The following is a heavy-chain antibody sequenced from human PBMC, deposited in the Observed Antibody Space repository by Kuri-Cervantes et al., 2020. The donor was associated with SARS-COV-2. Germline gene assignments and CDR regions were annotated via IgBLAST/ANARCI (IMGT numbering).Heavy chain of an antibody. D-gene: IGHD2-2*01. CDR3: ASYHQLLPRRSFDY. CDR1: GGSISSSSYY. CDR2: IYYSGST. Sequence: SETLSLTCTVSGGSISSSSYYWGWIRQPPGKGLEWIGSIYYSGSTYYNPSLKSRVTISVDTSKNQFSLKLSSVTAADTAVYYCASYHQLLPRRSFDYRGQGTLVTVSS. V-gene: IGHV4-39*01. J-gene: IGHJ4*02.